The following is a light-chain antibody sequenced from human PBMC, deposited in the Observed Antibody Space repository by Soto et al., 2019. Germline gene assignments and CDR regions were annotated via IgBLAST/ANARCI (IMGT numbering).Light chain of an antibody. CDR1: SSNVGRNS. CDR3: ATWDDYLNVYV. V-gene: IGLV1-44*01. CDR2: GNN. Sequence: QSALTQPPSASRTPGQGLTISCSGSSSNVGRNSVTWYQQLPGTAPKLLIYGNNQRPSGVPDRFSGSKSGTSASLAISGLQSEDEADYYCATWDDYLNVYVFGTGTKVTVL. J-gene: IGLJ1*01.